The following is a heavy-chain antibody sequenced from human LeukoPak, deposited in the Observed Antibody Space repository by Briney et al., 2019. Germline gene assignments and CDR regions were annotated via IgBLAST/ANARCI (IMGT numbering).Heavy chain of an antibody. Sequence: ASVKVSCKASGYTFTGYYMHWVRQAPGQGLEWMGWINPNSGGTNYEQKFQGRVTMTRDTSISTAYMELSRLRSDDTAVYYCARDPQYYYYGMDVWGQGTTVTVSS. V-gene: IGHV1-2*02. J-gene: IGHJ6*02. CDR2: INPNSGGT. CDR3: ARDPQYYYYGMDV. CDR1: GYTFTGYY.